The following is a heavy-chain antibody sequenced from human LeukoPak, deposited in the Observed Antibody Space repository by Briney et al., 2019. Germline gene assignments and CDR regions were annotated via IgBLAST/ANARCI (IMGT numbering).Heavy chain of an antibody. V-gene: IGHV1-8*01. D-gene: IGHD3-22*01. J-gene: IGHJ4*02. Sequence: ASVKVSCKASGYTFTSYDINWVRQATGQGHEWMGLMNPNSGNTDYAQKFQGRVTMTRNTSISTAYMELSSLRSEDTAVYYCARCPSFGIVSPGFDYWGQGTLVTVSS. CDR1: GYTFTSYD. CDR3: ARCPSFGIVSPGFDY. CDR2: MNPNSGNT.